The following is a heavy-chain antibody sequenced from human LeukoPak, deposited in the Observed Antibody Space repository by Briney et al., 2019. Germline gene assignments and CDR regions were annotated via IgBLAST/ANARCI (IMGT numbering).Heavy chain of an antibody. CDR3: AREEHRLAEAGTSAFDL. D-gene: IGHD6-13*01. J-gene: IGHJ3*01. CDR2: INRDGGLT. Sequence: GGSLRHSCVASGFTFSENWMHWVRQAPGKGLAWVSHINRDGGLTNYADSVKGRFTISRDNARNTVYLQMSSLRVEDTAIYFCAREEHRLAEAGTSAFDLGGQGTLVTVSP. CDR1: GFTFSENW. V-gene: IGHV3-74*01.